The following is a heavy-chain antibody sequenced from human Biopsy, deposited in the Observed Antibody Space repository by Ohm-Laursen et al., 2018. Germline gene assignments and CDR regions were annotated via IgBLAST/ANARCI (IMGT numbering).Heavy chain of an antibody. CDR3: ARDSSRRAREGGMDV. Sequence: SLRLSCTASEFSVSSYDMNWVRQAPGKGLEWISYISETSSHIYDADSVRGRFTVARDIAKNSLYLQLNSLRVEDTAVYYCARDSSRRAREGGMDVWGQGTTVTVS. V-gene: IGHV3-21*01. J-gene: IGHJ6*02. D-gene: IGHD6-6*01. CDR2: ISETSSHI. CDR1: EFSVSSYD.